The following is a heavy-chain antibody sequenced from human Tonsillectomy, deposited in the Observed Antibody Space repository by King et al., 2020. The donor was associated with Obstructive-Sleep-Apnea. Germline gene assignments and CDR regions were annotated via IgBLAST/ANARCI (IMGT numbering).Heavy chain of an antibody. D-gene: IGHD1-26*01. CDR2: ISYGGNNK. Sequence: VQLVESGGGVVQPGRSLRLSCAASGFTFTTYHMHWVRQAPGKGLEWVAVISYGGNNKYYADSVEGRFTISRDNSKHTLYLQMDSLRPEDTAFYYCARDAVGAAYYFDFWGQGTLVTVSS. CDR3: ARDAVGAAYYFDF. J-gene: IGHJ4*02. V-gene: IGHV3-30-3*01. CDR1: GFTFTTYH.